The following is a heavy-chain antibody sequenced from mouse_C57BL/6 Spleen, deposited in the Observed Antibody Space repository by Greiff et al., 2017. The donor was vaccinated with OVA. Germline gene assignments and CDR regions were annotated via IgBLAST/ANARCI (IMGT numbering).Heavy chain of an antibody. V-gene: IGHV1-50*01. CDR3: AGYADSSGYGFAY. J-gene: IGHJ3*01. Sequence: QVQLQQPGAELVKPGASVKLSCKASGYTFTSYWMQWVKQRPGQGLEWIGEIDPSDSYTNYNQKFKGKATLTVDTSSSTAYMQLSSLTSEDSAVYYWAGYADSSGYGFAYWGQGTLVTVSA. CDR1: GYTFTSYW. D-gene: IGHD3-2*02. CDR2: IDPSDSYT.